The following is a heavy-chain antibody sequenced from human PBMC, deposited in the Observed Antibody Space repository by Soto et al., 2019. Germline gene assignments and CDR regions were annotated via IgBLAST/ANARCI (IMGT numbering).Heavy chain of an antibody. CDR1: GYTFSGYH. CDR2: IIPDSGGT. Sequence: ASVKVSCKSSGYTFSGYHIHWVRQAPGQGLEWMGWIIPDSGGTNYAQKFQGRVTMTRDTSINTAYMEMRRLTSDDTAVYYCARETDFAFDYWGQGALVTVSS. V-gene: IGHV1-2*02. J-gene: IGHJ4*02. CDR3: ARETDFAFDY. D-gene: IGHD2-21*02.